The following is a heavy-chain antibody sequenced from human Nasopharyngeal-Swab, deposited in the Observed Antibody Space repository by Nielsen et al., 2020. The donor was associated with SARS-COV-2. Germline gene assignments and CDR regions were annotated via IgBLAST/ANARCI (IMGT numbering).Heavy chain of an antibody. V-gene: IGHV3-11*04. CDR3: ARAGYYYERDYYYYGMDV. J-gene: IGHJ6*02. CDR1: GFTFSDYY. D-gene: IGHD3-22*01. CDR2: ISSSGSAI. Sequence: GESLKISCAASGFTFSDYYMSWIRQAPGKGLEWVSYISSSGSAIYYADSVKGRFTISRDNAKNSLYLQMNSLRAEDTAVYYCARAGYYYERDYYYYGMDVWGQGTTVTVSS.